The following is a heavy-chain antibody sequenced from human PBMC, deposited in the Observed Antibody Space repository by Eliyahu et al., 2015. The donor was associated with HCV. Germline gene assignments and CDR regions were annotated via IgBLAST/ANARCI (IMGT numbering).Heavy chain of an antibody. D-gene: IGHD6-25*01. J-gene: IGHJ4*02. CDR2: IYYNENT. CDR1: GASVNGSPYY. CDR3: GTIQAADRGFDY. V-gene: IGHV4-39*07. Sequence: QLQLQESGPGLVKPSETLSLTCAVSGASVNGSPYYWSWFRQPPGKGLEWIASIYYNENTYFNPSLRSRVTVSLDMSRNHFSLILSSVTAADTAVYYCGTIQAADRGFDYWGQGALVSVSS.